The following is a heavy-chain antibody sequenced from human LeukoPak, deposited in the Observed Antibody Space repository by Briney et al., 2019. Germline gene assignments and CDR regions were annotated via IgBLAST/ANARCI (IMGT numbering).Heavy chain of an antibody. CDR1: GFTFSSYA. D-gene: IGHD2-2*01. V-gene: IGHV3-33*08. CDR2: IWYDGSNK. J-gene: IGHJ4*02. CDR3: ARYCSSTSCYIDY. Sequence: GVSLRLSCAASGFTFSSYAMHWVRQAPGKGLEWVAVIWYDGSNKYYADSVKGRFTISRDNSKNTLYLQMNSLRAEDTAVYYCARYCSSTSCYIDYWGQGTLVTVSS.